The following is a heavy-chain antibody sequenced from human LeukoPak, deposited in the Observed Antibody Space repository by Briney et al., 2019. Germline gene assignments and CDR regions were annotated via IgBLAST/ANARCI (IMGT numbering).Heavy chain of an antibody. CDR2: INPNSGGT. D-gene: IGHD2-15*01. CDR3: AKGLMRHDYCSGGSCYSGVDY. Sequence: ASVKVSCKASGYTFTGYYMHWVRQAPGQGLEWMGWINPNSGGTNYAQKFQGRVTMTRDTSISTAYMELSRLRSDDTAVYYCAKGLMRHDYCSGGSCYSGVDYWVQGTLVTVSS. V-gene: IGHV1-2*02. CDR1: GYTFTGYY. J-gene: IGHJ4*02.